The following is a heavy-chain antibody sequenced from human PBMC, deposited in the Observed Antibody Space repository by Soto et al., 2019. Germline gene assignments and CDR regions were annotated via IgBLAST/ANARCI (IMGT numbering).Heavy chain of an antibody. J-gene: IGHJ4*02. CDR3: ARGSSGYYYDSSGSQHFDD. CDR2: IYHSGSN. D-gene: IGHD3-22*01. CDR1: GGSISSGGYS. Sequence: PSETLSLTCAVSGGSISSGGYSWSWIRQPPGQGLEWIRYIYHSGSNYSNPSLKSRVTITVDRSKNQFSLKLSSVTAADTAVYYGARGSSGYYYDSSGSQHFDDWGQGTLVTVSS. V-gene: IGHV4-30-2*01.